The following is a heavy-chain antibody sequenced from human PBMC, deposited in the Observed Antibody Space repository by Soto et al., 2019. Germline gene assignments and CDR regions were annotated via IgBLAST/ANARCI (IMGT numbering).Heavy chain of an antibody. D-gene: IGHD3-16*02. V-gene: IGHV1-69-2*01. J-gene: IGHJ4*02. CDR1: KYTFTDYY. CDR3: ATGSFYFDY. CDR2: VDPEDGQT. Sequence: EVQLVQSGAEVKKPGATVRISFKVSKYTFTDYYIHWVQQAPGKGLEWMGLVDPEDGQTRYAQKFQGRVTMTADTSAETAYMDLSRLTSEDTAVYYCATGSFYFDYWGQGTLVTVSS.